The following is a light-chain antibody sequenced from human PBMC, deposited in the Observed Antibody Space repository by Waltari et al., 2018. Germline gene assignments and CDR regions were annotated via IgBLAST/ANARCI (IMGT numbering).Light chain of an antibody. Sequence: EIVLTQSPATLSLSPGERATLSCRASQSVRSYLAWYQQKPGQAPRLLIYVTSNRATGIPARFSGSGSGTDFTLTISSLEPEDFAVYYCQQRSNWPPITFGQGTRLEIK. J-gene: IGKJ5*01. CDR2: VTS. CDR1: QSVRSY. V-gene: IGKV3-11*01. CDR3: QQRSNWPPIT.